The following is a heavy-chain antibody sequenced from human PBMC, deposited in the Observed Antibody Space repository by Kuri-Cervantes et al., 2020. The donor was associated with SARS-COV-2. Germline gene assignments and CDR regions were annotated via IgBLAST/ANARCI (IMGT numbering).Heavy chain of an antibody. Sequence: GSLRLSCAVSGGSISSGGYYWSWIRQPPGKGLEWIGEINHSGSTNYNPSLKSRVTISVDTSKNQFSLKLGSVTAADTAVYYCARTSEMGYYFDYWGQGTLVTVSS. CDR2: INHSGST. CDR1: GGSISSGGYY. V-gene: IGHV4-34*01. CDR3: ARTSEMGYYFDY. J-gene: IGHJ4*02. D-gene: IGHD2-8*01.